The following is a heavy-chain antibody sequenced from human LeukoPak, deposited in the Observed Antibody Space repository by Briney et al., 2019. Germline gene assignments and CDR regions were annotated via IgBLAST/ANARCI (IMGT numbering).Heavy chain of an antibody. CDR1: GYTFTSYD. CDR3: ARYIAAAGKFDY. Sequence: ASVKVSCKASGYTFTSYDINWVRQATGQGLEWMGWMSPNSGNTGYAQKFQGRVTMTRNTSISTAYMELSSLRSEDTAVYYCARYIAAAGKFDYWGQGTLVTVFS. CDR2: MSPNSGNT. D-gene: IGHD6-13*01. V-gene: IGHV1-8*01. J-gene: IGHJ4*02.